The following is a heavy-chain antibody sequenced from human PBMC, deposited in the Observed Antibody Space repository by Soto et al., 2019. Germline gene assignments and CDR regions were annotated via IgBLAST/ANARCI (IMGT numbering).Heavy chain of an antibody. V-gene: IGHV3-43*01. J-gene: IGHJ6*02. CDR1: GFTFDDYT. CDR2: ISWDGGST. Sequence: VRLSCAASGFTFDDYTMHWVRQAPGKGLEWVSLISWDGGSTYYADSVKGRFTISRDNSKNSLYLQMNSLRTEDTALYYRAKSPQDYYYYGMDVWGQGTTVTVSS. CDR3: AKSPQDYYYYGMDV.